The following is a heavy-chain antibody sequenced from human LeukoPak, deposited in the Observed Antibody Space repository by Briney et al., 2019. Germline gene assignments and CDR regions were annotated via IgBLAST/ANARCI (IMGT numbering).Heavy chain of an antibody. Sequence: PGGSLRLSCAASGFTFSSYAMTWVRQAPGEGLEWVSAISGTDGTTYYADSVKGRFTISRDNSKNTLYLQMNSLRAEDTALYYCAKALYGSGAYSFDYWGQGTLVTVSS. CDR2: ISGTDGTT. D-gene: IGHD3-22*01. CDR3: AKALYGSGAYSFDY. CDR1: GFTFSSYA. J-gene: IGHJ4*02. V-gene: IGHV3-23*01.